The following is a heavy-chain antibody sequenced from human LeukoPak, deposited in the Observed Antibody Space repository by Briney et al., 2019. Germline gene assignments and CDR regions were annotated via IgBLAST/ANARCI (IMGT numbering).Heavy chain of an antibody. D-gene: IGHD3-22*01. Sequence: SGGSLRLSCAASGFTFSSYWMHWVRQAPGKGLEWVSRINPDGSTTTYADSVKGRFTISRDNAKNTVYLQMNSLRAEDTAVYYCARVLSGSWDWFDPWGQGTLVTVSS. J-gene: IGHJ5*02. CDR3: ARVLSGSWDWFDP. CDR2: INPDGSTT. V-gene: IGHV3-74*01. CDR1: GFTFSSYW.